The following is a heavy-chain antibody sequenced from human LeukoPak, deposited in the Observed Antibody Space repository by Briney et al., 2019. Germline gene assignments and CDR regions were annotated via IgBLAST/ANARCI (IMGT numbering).Heavy chain of an antibody. V-gene: IGHV1-8*01. Sequence: ASVKVSCKASGYTFTSYDINWVRQATGQGLEWKGWMNPNSGNTGYAQKFQGRVTMTRNTSISTAYMELSSLRSEDTAVYYCARSPSRVVVPAAKVIDYWGQGTLVTVSS. J-gene: IGHJ4*02. CDR1: GYTFTSYD. CDR3: ARSPSRVVVPAAKVIDY. CDR2: MNPNSGNT. D-gene: IGHD2-2*01.